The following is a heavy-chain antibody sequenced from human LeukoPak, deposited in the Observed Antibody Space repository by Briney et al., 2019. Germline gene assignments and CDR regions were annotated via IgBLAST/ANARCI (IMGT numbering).Heavy chain of an antibody. Sequence: GGSLRLSCAASGSTFSSYAMRWVRQAPGQGLEWVSRISASGGSTYYADSVKGRFTISRDNSKNTVYLQMSSLRAEDTAVFYCATAYCTNGVCYYYFDYWGQGTLVTVSS. J-gene: IGHJ4*02. CDR3: ATAYCTNGVCYYYFDY. CDR2: ISASGGST. V-gene: IGHV3-23*01. CDR1: GSTFSSYA. D-gene: IGHD2-8*01.